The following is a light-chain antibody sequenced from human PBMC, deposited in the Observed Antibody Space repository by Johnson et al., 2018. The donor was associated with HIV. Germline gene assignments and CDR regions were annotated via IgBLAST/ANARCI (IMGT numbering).Light chain of an antibody. CDR2: ENN. CDR1: SSNIGNNY. CDR3: GTWDTSPGAHYV. V-gene: IGLV1-51*02. Sequence: QSVLTQPPSVSAAPGQKVTISCSGSSSNIGNNYVSWYQQLPGTAPKLLIYENNKRPSGIPDRFSGSKSGTSATLDLTGLQTGDEADYYCGTWDTSPGAHYVFGSGTKVTVL. J-gene: IGLJ1*01.